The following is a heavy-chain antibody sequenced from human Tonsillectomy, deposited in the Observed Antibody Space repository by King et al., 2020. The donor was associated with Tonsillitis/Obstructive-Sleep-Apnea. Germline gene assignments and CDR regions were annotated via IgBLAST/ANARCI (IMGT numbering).Heavy chain of an antibody. Sequence: VQLVESGAEVKKPGVSLKISCKGSGYRFSSYWIAWVRQTPGKGLEWMGIIYPGDSDTRYSPSFQGQVTISADKSISTAYLQWSSLKASDTAMYYCARHDRGSSMVDPWGQGTLVTVSS. D-gene: IGHD2/OR15-2a*01. J-gene: IGHJ5*02. V-gene: IGHV5-51*01. CDR1: GYRFSSYW. CDR3: ARHDRGSSMVDP. CDR2: IYPGDSDT.